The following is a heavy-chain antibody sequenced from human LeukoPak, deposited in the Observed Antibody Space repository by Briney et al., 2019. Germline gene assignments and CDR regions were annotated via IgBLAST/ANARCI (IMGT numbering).Heavy chain of an antibody. CDR3: ARQYYDILTGPNWFDS. CDR1: GYRFTSYW. CDR2: IYPYDSDT. D-gene: IGHD3-9*01. Sequence: GESLKISCKGFGYRFTSYWIGWVRQRPGKGLEWMGIIYPYDSDTRYSPSFQGHVTISADKSITTAYLQWNSLEASDTATYFCARQYYDILTGPNWFDSWGPGTLVTVSS. V-gene: IGHV5-51*01. J-gene: IGHJ5*01.